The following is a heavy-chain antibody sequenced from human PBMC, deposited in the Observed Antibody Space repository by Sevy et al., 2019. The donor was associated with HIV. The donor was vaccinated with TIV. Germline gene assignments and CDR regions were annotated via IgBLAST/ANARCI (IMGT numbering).Heavy chain of an antibody. J-gene: IGHJ6*02. Sequence: ASVKVSCKASGYTFTGYYMHWVRQAPGQGLEWMGRINPNSGGTNYAQKFQGRVTMTRDTSISTAYMELSRLRSDDTAVYYCAREDLYYDILTGYKGRDYYYGMDVWGQGTTVTVSS. CDR1: GYTFTGYY. CDR3: AREDLYYDILTGYKGRDYYYGMDV. D-gene: IGHD3-9*01. V-gene: IGHV1-2*06. CDR2: INPNSGGT.